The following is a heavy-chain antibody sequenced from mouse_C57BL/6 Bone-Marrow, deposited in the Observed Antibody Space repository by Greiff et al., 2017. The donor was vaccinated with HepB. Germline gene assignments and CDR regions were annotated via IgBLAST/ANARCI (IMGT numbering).Heavy chain of an antibody. CDR1: GFTFSSYG. CDR3: ARHEYDGYYVGYFDY. V-gene: IGHV5-6*02. Sequence: EVMLVESGGDLVKPGGSLKLSCAASGFTFSSYGMSWVRQTPDKRLEWVATISSGGSYTYYPDSVKGRFTISRDNAKNTLYLQMSSLKSEDTAMYYCARHEYDGYYVGYFDYWGQGTTLTVSS. CDR2: ISSGGSYT. D-gene: IGHD2-3*01. J-gene: IGHJ2*01.